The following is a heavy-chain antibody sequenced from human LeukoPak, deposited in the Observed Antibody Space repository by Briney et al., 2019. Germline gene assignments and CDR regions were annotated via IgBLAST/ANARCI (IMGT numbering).Heavy chain of an antibody. CDR2: FDPEDGET. Sequence: ASVKVSCKVSGYTLTELSMHWVRQAPGKGLEWMGGFDPEDGETIYAQKFQDRVTMTEDTSTDTAYMELSSLRSEDTAVYYCATVGYVTDWYFDLWGRGTLVTVSS. CDR1: GYTLTELS. D-gene: IGHD1-1*01. J-gene: IGHJ2*01. CDR3: ATVGYVTDWYFDL. V-gene: IGHV1-24*01.